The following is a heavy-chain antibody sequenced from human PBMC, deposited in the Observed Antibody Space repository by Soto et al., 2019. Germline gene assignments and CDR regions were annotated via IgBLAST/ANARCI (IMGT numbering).Heavy chain of an antibody. J-gene: IGHJ6*02. CDR1: GGTFSSYA. V-gene: IGHV1-69*13. Sequence: SVKVSCKASGGTFSSYAISWVRQAPGQGLEWMGGIIPIFGTANYALKFQGRVTITADESTSTAYMELSSLRSEDTAVYYCASKVGYDILTGYYYYYYGMDVWGQGTTVTVSS. D-gene: IGHD3-9*01. CDR2: IIPIFGTA. CDR3: ASKVGYDILTGYYYYYYGMDV.